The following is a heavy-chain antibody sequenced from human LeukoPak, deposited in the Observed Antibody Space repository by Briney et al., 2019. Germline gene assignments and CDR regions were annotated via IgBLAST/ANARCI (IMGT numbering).Heavy chain of an antibody. CDR2: IYYSGST. CDR3: ARLARGGGSYFRVQRYFDY. Sequence: SETLSLTCTVSGGSISSSSYYWGWIRQPPGKGLEWIGSIYYSGSTNYNPSLKSRVTISVDTAKNQFSLKLSSVTAADPALYYCARLARGGGSYFRVQRYFDYRGQGTLVTVSS. D-gene: IGHD1-26*01. V-gene: IGHV4-39*01. J-gene: IGHJ4*02. CDR1: GGSISSSSYY.